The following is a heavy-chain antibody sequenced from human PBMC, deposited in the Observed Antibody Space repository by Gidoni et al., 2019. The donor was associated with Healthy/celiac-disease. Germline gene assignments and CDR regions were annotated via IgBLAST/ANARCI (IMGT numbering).Heavy chain of an antibody. Sequence: QVQLQQWGAGLLKPSETLSLTCAVYGGSFSGYYWSGIRQPPGKGLEWIGEINHSGSTNYNQSLKSRVTISVDTSKNQFSLKLSSVTAADTAVYYCARGRYDFWSGYYRMDAVNYFDYWGQGTLVTVSS. CDR3: ARGRYDFWSGYYRMDAVNYFDY. V-gene: IGHV4-34*01. CDR1: GGSFSGYY. J-gene: IGHJ4*02. D-gene: IGHD3-3*01. CDR2: INHSGST.